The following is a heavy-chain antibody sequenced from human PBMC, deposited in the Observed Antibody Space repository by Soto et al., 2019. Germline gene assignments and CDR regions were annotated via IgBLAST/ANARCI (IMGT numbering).Heavy chain of an antibody. J-gene: IGHJ5*02. CDR1: GGSIFSDD. V-gene: IGHV4-59*01. CDR2: ISRSGSS. CDR3: ARVYWFDP. Sequence: PSETRSLTCTVSGGSIFSDDWTWIQQPPGKGLEWIGYISRSGSSSFAPSLKGRVTFSTDTSKNQVSLKMTYVTVADTAVYYCARVYWFDPWGPGTLVTVSS.